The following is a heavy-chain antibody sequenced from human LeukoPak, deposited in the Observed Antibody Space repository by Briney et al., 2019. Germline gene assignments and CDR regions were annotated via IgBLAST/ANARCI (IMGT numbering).Heavy chain of an antibody. V-gene: IGHV4-39*01. CDR1: GGSISSSSYY. J-gene: IGHJ5*02. D-gene: IGHD2-15*01. CDR2: IYYSGST. Sequence: SETLSLTCTVSGGSISSSSYYWGWIRQPPGKGLEWIGSIYYSGSTYYNPSLESRVTISVDTSKNQFSLKLSSVTAADTAVYYCASKHRFCSGGSCRTGFDPWGQGTLVTVSS. CDR3: ASKHRFCSGGSCRTGFDP.